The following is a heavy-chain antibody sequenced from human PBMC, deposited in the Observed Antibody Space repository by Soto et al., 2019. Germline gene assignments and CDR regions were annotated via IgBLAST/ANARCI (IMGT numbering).Heavy chain of an antibody. Sequence: SETLSLTCTVSGGSISSGDYYWSWIRLPPGKGLEWIGYIYYSGSTYYNPSLKSRVTISVDTSKNQFSLKLSSVTAADTAVYYCAREILSAYSSGHFDYWGQGTLVTVSS. CDR3: AREILSAYSSGHFDY. CDR1: GGSISSGDYY. CDR2: IYYSGST. D-gene: IGHD6-19*01. J-gene: IGHJ4*02. V-gene: IGHV4-30-4*01.